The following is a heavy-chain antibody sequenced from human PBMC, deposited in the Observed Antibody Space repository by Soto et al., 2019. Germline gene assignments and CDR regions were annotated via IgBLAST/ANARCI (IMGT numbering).Heavy chain of an antibody. CDR3: VRYGDGRSEYGLAV. CDR2: IWYDGNNK. J-gene: IGHJ6*04. V-gene: IGHV3-33*01. CDR1: GFTFSSYG. D-gene: IGHD1-26*01. Sequence: QVQLVESGGGVVQPGRSLRLSCAASGFTFSSYGMHWVRQAPGKGLEWVAVIWYDGNNKYYVDSVKGRFTISRDNSKNPVYWKMNGLRAEDTLVFYGVRYGDGRSEYGLAVGDKGTTVPVP.